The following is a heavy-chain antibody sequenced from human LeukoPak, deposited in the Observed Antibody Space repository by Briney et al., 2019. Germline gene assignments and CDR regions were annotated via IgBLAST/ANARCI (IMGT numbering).Heavy chain of an antibody. J-gene: IGHJ4*02. V-gene: IGHV3-64*01. CDR2: VVGNGGTT. CDR1: GFTFTTYT. CDR3: ARERAFYYDY. Sequence: GGSLRLSCAASGFTFTTYTIRWVRQAPGKGLEYVSAVVGNGGTTYYANSVKGRFTISRDNSKNTVYLQMGSLRAEDTAVYYCARERAFYYDYWGQGALVTVSS.